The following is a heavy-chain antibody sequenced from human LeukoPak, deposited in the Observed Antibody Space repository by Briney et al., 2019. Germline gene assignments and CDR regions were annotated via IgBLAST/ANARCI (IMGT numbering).Heavy chain of an antibody. CDR1: GYSFTSYW. CDR3: ARTAVRGSATNFDY. V-gene: IGHV5-51*01. Sequence: PGESLKISCKGSGYSFTSYWIGWVRQMPGKGLEWMGIIYPDDSDTRYSPSFQGQVTISADKSINTAYLQWSSLKASDTAMHYCARTAVRGSATNFDYWGQGTLVTVSS. D-gene: IGHD3-10*01. J-gene: IGHJ4*02. CDR2: IYPDDSDT.